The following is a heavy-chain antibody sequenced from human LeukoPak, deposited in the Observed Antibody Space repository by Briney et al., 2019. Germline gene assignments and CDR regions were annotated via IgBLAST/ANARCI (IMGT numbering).Heavy chain of an antibody. CDR3: AKFPYGDYVHY. CDR2: ITVSGGST. V-gene: IGHV3-23*01. J-gene: IGHJ4*02. D-gene: IGHD4-17*01. Sequence: TGGSLRLSCAASGFTFSSYAMSWVRQAPGKGLEWVSTITVSGGSTYYADSVKGRFTISRDNSKNTLDLQMNSLRAEDTAVYYCAKFPYGDYVHYWGQGTLVTVSS. CDR1: GFTFSSYA.